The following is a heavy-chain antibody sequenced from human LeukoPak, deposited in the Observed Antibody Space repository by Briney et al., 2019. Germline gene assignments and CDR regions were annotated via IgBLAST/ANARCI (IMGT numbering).Heavy chain of an antibody. CDR2: ISSDGSHK. D-gene: IGHD3-9*01. CDR3: AKGSIDWYYFDY. J-gene: IGHJ4*02. Sequence: GGSLRLSCAASGFSFSTYDMHWVRQAPGKGLEWVAVISSDGSHKYWADSVRGRFTISRDNSKNTVYLQMNSLRAEDTAVYYCAKGSIDWYYFDYWGQGTLVTVSS. CDR1: GFSFSTYD. V-gene: IGHV3-30*18.